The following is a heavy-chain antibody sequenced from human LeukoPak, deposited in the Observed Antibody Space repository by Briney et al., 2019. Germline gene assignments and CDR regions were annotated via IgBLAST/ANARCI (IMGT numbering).Heavy chain of an antibody. D-gene: IGHD3-16*01. CDR3: ARFTPQGYGWGGYNRFDP. CDR2: INHSGST. Sequence: SETLSLTCAVYGGPFSGYYWSWIRQPPGKGLEWIGEINHSGSTNYNPSLKSRVTISVDTSKNQFSLNLTSVTAADTAVYYCARFTPQGYGWGGYNRFDPWGQGTLVTVSS. J-gene: IGHJ5*02. V-gene: IGHV4-34*01. CDR1: GGPFSGYY.